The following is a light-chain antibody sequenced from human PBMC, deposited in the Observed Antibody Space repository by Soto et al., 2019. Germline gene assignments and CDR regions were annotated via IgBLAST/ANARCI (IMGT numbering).Light chain of an antibody. CDR1: SSNIGAGYN. V-gene: IGLV1-40*01. CDR2: ANS. J-gene: IGLJ2*01. CDR3: QSYDSGLSEGV. Sequence: QSALTQPPSVSGAPGQRVTISCTGSSSNIGAGYNVHWYQQLPGTAPKLLIYANSNRPSGVPDRFSGSKSGTSASLAITGLQAEDEADYYCQSYDSGLSEGVFGGGTKLTVL.